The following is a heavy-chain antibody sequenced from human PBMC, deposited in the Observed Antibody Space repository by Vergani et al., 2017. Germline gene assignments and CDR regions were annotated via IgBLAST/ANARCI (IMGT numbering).Heavy chain of an antibody. CDR1: GGSFSGYY. D-gene: IGHD6-13*01. CDR3: ARGGVAAAGRYMDV. CDR2: INHSGST. V-gene: IGHV4-34*01. J-gene: IGHJ6*03. Sequence: QVQLQQWGAGLLKPSETLSLTCAVYGGSFSGYYWSWIRQPPGKGLEWIGEINHSGSTNYNPSLKSRVTISVDTSKNQFSLKLSSVTAADTAVYYCARGGVAAAGRYMDVWGKGTTVVVSS.